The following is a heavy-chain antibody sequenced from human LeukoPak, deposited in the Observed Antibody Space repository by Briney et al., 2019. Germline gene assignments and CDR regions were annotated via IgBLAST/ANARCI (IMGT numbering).Heavy chain of an antibody. CDR2: ISPNSGGT. Sequence: GASVKVSCKASGYSFSGHYMHWVRQAPGQGPEWMGWISPNSGGTNYAQKFQGRVTMTGDTSISTAYMELSSLRSEDTAVYYCARDSEDTTMGPGYWGQGTLVTVSS. CDR3: ARDSEDTTMGPGY. V-gene: IGHV1-2*02. J-gene: IGHJ4*02. CDR1: GYSFSGHY. D-gene: IGHD5-18*01.